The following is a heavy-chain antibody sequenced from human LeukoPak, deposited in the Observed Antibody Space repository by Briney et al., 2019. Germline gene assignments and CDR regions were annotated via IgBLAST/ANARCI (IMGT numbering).Heavy chain of an antibody. CDR2: IYYIGNT. CDR1: RDAISSDDHS. D-gene: IGHD3-9*01. CDR3: ARHRPYDILTGYYYYYYYMDV. V-gene: IGHV4-39*01. Sequence: SETLSLTCFVSRDAISSDDHSWVWVREPPGKGLEWIGTIYYIGNTYYSPSLKSRVTLSVETSGNHFSLNLSSVTAADTAVYYCARHRPYDILTGYYYYYYYMDVWGKGTTVTVSS. J-gene: IGHJ6*03.